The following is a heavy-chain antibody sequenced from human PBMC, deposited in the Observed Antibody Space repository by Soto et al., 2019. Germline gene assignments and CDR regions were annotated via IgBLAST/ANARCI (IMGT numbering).Heavy chain of an antibody. CDR3: ARNRLTEGVYYYYGMDV. Sequence: SGPTLVNPTQTLTLTCTFSGFSLSTSGMCVSWIRQPPGKALEWLARIDWDDDKYYSTSLKTRLTISKDTSKNQVVLTMTNMDPVDTATYYCARNRLTEGVYYYYGMDVWGQGTTVTVSS. CDR1: GFSLSTSGMC. D-gene: IGHD3-16*01. V-gene: IGHV2-70*11. CDR2: IDWDDDK. J-gene: IGHJ6*02.